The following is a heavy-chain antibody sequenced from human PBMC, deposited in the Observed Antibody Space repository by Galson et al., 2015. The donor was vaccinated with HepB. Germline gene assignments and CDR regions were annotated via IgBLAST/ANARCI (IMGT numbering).Heavy chain of an antibody. V-gene: IGHV1-69*13. Sequence: SVKVSCKASGGTFSNYAINWVRQAPGRGLEWMGKIIPIFNTTNYAQKFRGRVTITEDESTNTAYMELRSLRSEDTATYYCAKLEDEVIYVGKGDFDLWGQGSLVTVSS. CDR3: AKLEDEVIYVGKGDFDL. D-gene: IGHD1-26*01. CDR1: GGTFSNYA. CDR2: IIPIFNTT. J-gene: IGHJ4*02.